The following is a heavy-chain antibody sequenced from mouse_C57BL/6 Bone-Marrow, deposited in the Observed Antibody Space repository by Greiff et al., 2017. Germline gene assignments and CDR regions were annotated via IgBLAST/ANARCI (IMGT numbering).Heavy chain of an antibody. D-gene: IGHD1-1*01. CDR2: IHPNSGST. J-gene: IGHJ4*01. CDR1: GYTFTSYW. Sequence: VQLQQPGAELVKPGASVKLSCKASGYTFTSYWMHWVKQRPGQGLEWIGMIHPNSGSTNYNEKFKSKATLTVDKSSSTAYMQLSSLTSEHSAVYYCARRGLITTVVASYYSAMDYWGQGTSVTVSS. V-gene: IGHV1-64*01. CDR3: ARRGLITTVVASYYSAMDY.